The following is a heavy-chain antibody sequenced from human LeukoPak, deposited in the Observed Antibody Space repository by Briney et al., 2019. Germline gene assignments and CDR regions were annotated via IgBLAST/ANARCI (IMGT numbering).Heavy chain of an antibody. CDR3: AKDSRGSAVRVFDY. CDR1: GFTFSSYS. D-gene: IGHD2-15*01. V-gene: IGHV3-48*01. Sequence: PGGSLRLSCAASGFTFSSYSMNWVRQAPGKGLEWVSYISSSSSTIYYADSVKGRFTISRDNSKNTLYLQMNSLRAEDTAIYYCAKDSRGSAVRVFDYWGQGILVIVSS. J-gene: IGHJ4*02. CDR2: ISSSSSTI.